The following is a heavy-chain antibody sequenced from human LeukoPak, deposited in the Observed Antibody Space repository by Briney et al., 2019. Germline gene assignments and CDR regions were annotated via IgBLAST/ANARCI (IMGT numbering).Heavy chain of an antibody. CDR2: ISDSSAM. D-gene: IGHD5-12*01. J-gene: IGHJ4*02. V-gene: IGHV3-48*01. CDR3: ARDGGYSGFDADC. CDR1: GFTFRTYS. Sequence: PGGSLRLSCAASGFTFRTYSMKWVRQAPGKGLEWVSYISDSSAMYYADSVRGRFTISRENDKNSLFLQMNSLRAVDTAVYYCARDGGYSGFDADCWGQGTLVTVSS.